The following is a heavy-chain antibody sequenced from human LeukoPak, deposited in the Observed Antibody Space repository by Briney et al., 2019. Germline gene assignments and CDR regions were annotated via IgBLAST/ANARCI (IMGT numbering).Heavy chain of an antibody. D-gene: IGHD4-11*01. J-gene: IGHJ5*02. CDR1: GYTFSAFH. Sequence: ASVTVSCKASGYTFSAFHIHWVRQAPGQGGGWMGWINPNGGGTIYAPKFQGRVTMTRDTSITTAYMELNSLRSDDTAVYYCARSHDYTNYVAPWGQGTLVTVSS. CDR2: INPNGGGT. CDR3: ARSHDYTNYVAP. V-gene: IGHV1-2*02.